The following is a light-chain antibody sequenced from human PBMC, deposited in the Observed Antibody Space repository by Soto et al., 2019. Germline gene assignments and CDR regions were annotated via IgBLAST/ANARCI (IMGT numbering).Light chain of an antibody. CDR2: DAS. CDR3: QQYETFPIT. CDR1: HDIRKY. Sequence: DIQMTQSPSSLSASVGDRVTIPCQASHDIRKYLNWYQQKPQKAPKLLIYDASNRETGVPSRFTGSGSGTDFTFTISSLQPEDIATYYCQQYETFPITFGQGTRLEI. J-gene: IGKJ5*01. V-gene: IGKV1-33*01.